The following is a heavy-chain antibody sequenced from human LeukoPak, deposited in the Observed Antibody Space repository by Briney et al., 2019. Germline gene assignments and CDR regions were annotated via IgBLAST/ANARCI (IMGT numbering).Heavy chain of an antibody. V-gene: IGHV3-11*01. CDR1: GFTFSDYY. J-gene: IGHJ4*02. Sequence: GGSLRLSCAASGFTFSDYYMSWIRQAPGKGLEWVSYISSSGGTIYYADSVKGRFTISRDNAKNSLYLQMNSLRAEDTAVYYCARVSRGIFLAADNWGQGTLVTVSS. D-gene: IGHD3-3*01. CDR2: ISSSGGTI. CDR3: ARVSRGIFLAADN.